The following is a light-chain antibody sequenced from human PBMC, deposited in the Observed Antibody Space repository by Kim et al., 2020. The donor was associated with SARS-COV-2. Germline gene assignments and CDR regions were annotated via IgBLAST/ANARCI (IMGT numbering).Light chain of an antibody. CDR2: LVS. CDR3: MQTLQTPT. CDR1: QSLLYSNEDHY. V-gene: IGKV2-28*01. J-gene: IGKJ2*01. Sequence: GVPASNSCRASQSLLYSNEDHYLSWYLQKPGQSPQLLIYLVSNRASGVPDRCSGSGSGTDFTLEISRVEAEDIGVYFCMQTLQTPTFGQGTKLEI.